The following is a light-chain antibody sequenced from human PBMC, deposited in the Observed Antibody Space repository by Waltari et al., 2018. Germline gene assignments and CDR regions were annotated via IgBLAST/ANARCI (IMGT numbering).Light chain of an antibody. CDR2: DAS. V-gene: IGKV1-33*01. J-gene: IGKJ3*01. Sequence: DIQMTQSPSSLSASVGDRVTITCQSSQDISHYLNWYHQRPGQAPNLLIHDASNLEPGVPSRFSGSQSRTQFTLTIRDLQPEDIGTYYCQRYDNLPMFAFGPGTKVDVK. CDR3: QRYDNLPMFA. CDR1: QDISHY.